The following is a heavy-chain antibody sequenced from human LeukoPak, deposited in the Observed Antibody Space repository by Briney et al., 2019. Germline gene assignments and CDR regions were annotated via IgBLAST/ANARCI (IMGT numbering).Heavy chain of an antibody. Sequence: SQTLSLTCAVSGGSISSGDYYWSWIRQPPGKGLEWIGYIYYSGSTYYNPSLKSRVTISVDTSKNQFSLKLSSVTAADTAVYYCARALAYNSSWYDYWGQGTLVTVSS. CDR2: IYYSGST. V-gene: IGHV4-30-4*08. J-gene: IGHJ4*02. D-gene: IGHD6-13*01. CDR1: GGSISSGDYY. CDR3: ARALAYNSSWYDY.